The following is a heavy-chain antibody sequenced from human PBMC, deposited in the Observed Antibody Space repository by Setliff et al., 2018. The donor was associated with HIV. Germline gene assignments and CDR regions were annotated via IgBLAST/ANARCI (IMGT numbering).Heavy chain of an antibody. CDR2: FYTSGST. V-gene: IGHV4-4*07. D-gene: IGHD3-22*01. CDR1: GGSISSHY. Sequence: PSETLSLTCTVSGGSISSHYWSWIRQPPGKGLEWIGRFYTSGSTNYNPSLKSRVTMSVDTSKNQFSLKLSSVTAADTAVYYCVSGYYDSSGYYGYYYMDVWGKGTTVTVSS. J-gene: IGHJ6*03. CDR3: VSGYYDSSGYYGYYYMDV.